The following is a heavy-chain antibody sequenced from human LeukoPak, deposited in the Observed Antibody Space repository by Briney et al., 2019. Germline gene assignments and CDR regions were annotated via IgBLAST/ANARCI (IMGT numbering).Heavy chain of an antibody. CDR3: ASSGSYYDHYYYYMDV. D-gene: IGHD1-26*01. J-gene: IGHJ6*03. CDR1: GFTFSSYS. Sequence: GGSLRLSCAASGFTFSSYSMNWVRQAPGKGLEWVSSISSSSSYIYYADSVKGRFTISRDNAKNSLYLQMNSLRAEDTAVYYCASSGSYYDHYYYYMDVWGKGTTVTVSS. V-gene: IGHV3-21*01. CDR2: ISSSSSYI.